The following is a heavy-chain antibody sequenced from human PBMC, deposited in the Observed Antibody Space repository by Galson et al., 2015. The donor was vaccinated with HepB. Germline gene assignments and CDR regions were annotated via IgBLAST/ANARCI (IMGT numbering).Heavy chain of an antibody. CDR2: IYYSGST. Sequence: TLSLTCTVSGGSISSGGYYWSWIRQHPGKGLEWIGYIYYSGSTYYNPSLKSRVTISVDTSKNQFSLKLSSVTAADTAVYYCARDRVRGVIIGRRTPLPLQGMDVWGQGTTVTVSS. CDR3: ARDRVRGVIIGRRTPLPLQGMDV. J-gene: IGHJ6*02. D-gene: IGHD3-10*01. CDR1: GGSISSGGYY. V-gene: IGHV4-31*03.